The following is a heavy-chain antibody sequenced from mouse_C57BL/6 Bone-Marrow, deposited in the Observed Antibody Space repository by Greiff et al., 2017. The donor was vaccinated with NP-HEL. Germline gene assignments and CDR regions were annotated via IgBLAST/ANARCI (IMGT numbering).Heavy chain of an antibody. CDR2: IDPANGNT. CDR3: VRATGYDYDEYYVDY. Sequence: EVQLQQSVAELVRPGASVKLSCTASGFNIKNTYMHWVKQRPEQGLEWIGRIDPANGNTKYAPKFQGKATITADTSSNTAYLQLSSLTSEDTAIYYCVRATGYDYDEYYVDYWGQGTTLTVSS. J-gene: IGHJ2*01. CDR1: GFNIKNTY. D-gene: IGHD2-4*01. V-gene: IGHV14-3*01.